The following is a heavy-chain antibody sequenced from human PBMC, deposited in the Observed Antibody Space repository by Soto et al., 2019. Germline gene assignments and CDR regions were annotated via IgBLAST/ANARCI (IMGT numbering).Heavy chain of an antibody. D-gene: IGHD3-16*01. Sequence: EVPLMESGGGLVQPGGSRRLSCEASGLSVSSNYMTWVRQGPGKGLEWVSVLYSGGSTYYADSVRGRFTISRDNSKNTVFLQMNNLRVEDTAVYYCARDFMATIGDYGLDVWGQGTTVTVSS. J-gene: IGHJ6*02. V-gene: IGHV3-66*01. CDR2: LYSGGST. CDR3: ARDFMATIGDYGLDV. CDR1: GLSVSSNY.